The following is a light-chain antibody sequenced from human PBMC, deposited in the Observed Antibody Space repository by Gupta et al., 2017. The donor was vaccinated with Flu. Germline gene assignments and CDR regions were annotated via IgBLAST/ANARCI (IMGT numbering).Light chain of an antibody. Sequence: SLGERTTINCKSSQSVLYSSNNKNYLAWYQQKPGQPPKLLIYWASTRESGVPDRFSGSGSGTDFTLTISSLQAEDVAVYYCQQYYSTPWTFGQGTKVEIK. V-gene: IGKV4-1*01. CDR3: QQYYSTPWT. J-gene: IGKJ1*01. CDR1: QSVLYSSNNKNY. CDR2: WAS.